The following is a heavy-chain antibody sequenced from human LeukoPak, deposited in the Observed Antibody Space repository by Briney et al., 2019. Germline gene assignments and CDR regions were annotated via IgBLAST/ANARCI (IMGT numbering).Heavy chain of an antibody. J-gene: IGHJ2*01. CDR3: ARRLHMTPYWYFDL. CDR2: IYPGDSDT. D-gene: IGHD5-24*01. CDR1: GYSFISYW. V-gene: IGHV5-51*01. Sequence: GESLKISXKGSGYSFISYWIGWVRQRPGKGLEWTGIIYPGDSDTRYSPSFQGQVTISADKSISTAYLQWSSLKASDTAMYYCARRLHMTPYWYFDLWGRGTLVTVSS.